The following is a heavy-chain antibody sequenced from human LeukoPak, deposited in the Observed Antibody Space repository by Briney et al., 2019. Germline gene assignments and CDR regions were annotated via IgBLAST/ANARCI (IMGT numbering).Heavy chain of an antibody. Sequence: SVKVSSKASGFSFSSSSMQWVRQARGQRLEWIGWLAVGSGNTNYAQKFQGRVTITRDMSTSTAYMELSSLGSEDTALYYCAAVFGSGYYYYFDYWGQGSLVTVSS. CDR2: LAVGSGNT. D-gene: IGHD3-22*01. CDR1: GFSFSSSS. CDR3: AAVFGSGYYYYFDY. J-gene: IGHJ4*02. V-gene: IGHV1-58*02.